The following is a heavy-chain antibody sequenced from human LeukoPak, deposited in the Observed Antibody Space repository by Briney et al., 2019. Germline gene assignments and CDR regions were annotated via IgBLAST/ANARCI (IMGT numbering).Heavy chain of an antibody. Sequence: TGGSLRLSCAASGFTFSSYAMSWVRQAPGKGLEWVSAISDSGGSTYYADSVKGRFTISRDNAENSLFLQMNSLRADDTAVYYCARGRSGWYFDYWGQGTLVTASS. V-gene: IGHV3-23*01. D-gene: IGHD6-19*01. CDR3: ARGRSGWYFDY. CDR1: GFTFSSYA. J-gene: IGHJ4*02. CDR2: ISDSGGST.